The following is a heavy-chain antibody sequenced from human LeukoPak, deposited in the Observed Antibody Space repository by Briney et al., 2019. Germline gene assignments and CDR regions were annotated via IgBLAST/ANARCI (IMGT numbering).Heavy chain of an antibody. V-gene: IGHV3-73*01. CDR3: TTITMIVV. Sequence: GGSLRLSCAASGFTFSGSAMHWVRQASGKGLEWVGRIRSKANSYATAYAASVKGRFTISRDDSKNTAYLQMNSLKTENTAVYYCTTITMIVVWGQGTLVTVSS. J-gene: IGHJ4*02. CDR2: IRSKANSYAT. D-gene: IGHD3-22*01. CDR1: GFTFSGSA.